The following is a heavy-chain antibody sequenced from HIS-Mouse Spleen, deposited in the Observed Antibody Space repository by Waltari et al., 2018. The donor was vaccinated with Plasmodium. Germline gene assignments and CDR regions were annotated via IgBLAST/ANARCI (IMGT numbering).Heavy chain of an antibody. J-gene: IGHJ2*01. CDR1: GFTFSSYW. D-gene: IGHD6-13*01. Sequence: EVQLVESGGGLVQPGGSLRLSCAASGFTFSSYWMSGVRQAPGKGLEWVANIRKDGSEKYYVDSVKCRFTSSRDNAKNSLYLQMNSLRAEDTAVYYCASSWYWYFDLWGRGTLVTVSS. CDR2: IRKDGSEK. V-gene: IGHV3-7*01. CDR3: ASSWYWYFDL.